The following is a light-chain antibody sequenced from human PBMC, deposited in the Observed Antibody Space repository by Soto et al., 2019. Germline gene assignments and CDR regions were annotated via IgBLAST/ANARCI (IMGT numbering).Light chain of an antibody. V-gene: IGKV3-15*01. Sequence: EIVMTQSPATLSVSPGERATLSCRASQSVSRKLAWYQQRPGQALRLLVYDASTRATGIPGRFSGSGSGTDFTLTISSLQSEDFAVYYCQEYNNWPPMYTFGQGTKLEIK. CDR2: DAS. CDR1: QSVSRK. CDR3: QEYNNWPPMYT. J-gene: IGKJ2*01.